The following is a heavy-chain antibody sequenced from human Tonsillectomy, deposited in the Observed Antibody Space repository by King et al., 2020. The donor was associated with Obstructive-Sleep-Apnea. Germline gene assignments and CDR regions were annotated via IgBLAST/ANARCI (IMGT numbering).Heavy chain of an antibody. CDR1: GYTFTSYY. CDR2: INPSGGST. J-gene: IGHJ6*02. Sequence: QLVQSGAEVKKPGASVKVSCKASGYTFTSYYMHWVRQAPGQGLEWMGIINPSGGSTSYAQKFQGRVTMTRDTSTSTVYMELSSLRSEDTAVYYCARGKVGELLYVSDYYYYYGMDVWGQGTTVTVSS. CDR3: ARGKVGELLYVSDYYYYYGMDV. V-gene: IGHV1-46*01. D-gene: IGHD3-10*01.